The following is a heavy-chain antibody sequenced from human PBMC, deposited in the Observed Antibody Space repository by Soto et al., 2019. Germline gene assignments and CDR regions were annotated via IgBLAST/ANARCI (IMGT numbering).Heavy chain of an antibody. Sequence: QLRLQESGPGLVKPSETLSLICTVSGGSIISSPDWWGWVRQPPGKGPEWIASIYRDGATYYNPSFNRPVTVFVDSSKNQFSLKLASVTSSDTAIYCCARLAGSSFFTSWCQGTRVTVS. J-gene: IGHJ5*02. CDR2: IYRDGAT. CDR3: ARLAGSSFFTS. D-gene: IGHD6-6*01. CDR1: GGSIISSPDW. V-gene: IGHV4-39*01.